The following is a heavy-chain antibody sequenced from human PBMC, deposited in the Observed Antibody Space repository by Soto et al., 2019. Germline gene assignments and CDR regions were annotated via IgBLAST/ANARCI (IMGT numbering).Heavy chain of an antibody. J-gene: IGHJ5*02. CDR3: ARRGFWSGFT. Sequence: QVQLQESGPGLVKPSETLSLTCTASGGSIDSYYWSWIRQSAGKGLEWIGRIYSSGSIHYDPSLNGRVTISVDTSKNQFSLKVTSVTAADTAVYYCARRGFWSGFTWGQGTLVTVSS. CDR2: IYSSGSI. CDR1: GGSIDSYY. D-gene: IGHD3-3*01. V-gene: IGHV4-4*07.